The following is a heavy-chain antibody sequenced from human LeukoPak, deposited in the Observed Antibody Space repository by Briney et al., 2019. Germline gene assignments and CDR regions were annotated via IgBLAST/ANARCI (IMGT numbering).Heavy chain of an antibody. Sequence: GGSLRLSCAGSGFSFSEYGMSWVRQPPGKGLEWVSSISRSSDNTYYADSVKGRFTISRDNSKNTMYLQMNNLRAEDTAIYYRAKVKSRPWGSAFDGFDVWGQGTMVTVSS. D-gene: IGHD7-27*01. J-gene: IGHJ3*01. CDR2: ISRSSDNT. CDR1: GFSFSEYG. CDR3: AKVKSRPWGSAFDGFDV. V-gene: IGHV3-23*01.